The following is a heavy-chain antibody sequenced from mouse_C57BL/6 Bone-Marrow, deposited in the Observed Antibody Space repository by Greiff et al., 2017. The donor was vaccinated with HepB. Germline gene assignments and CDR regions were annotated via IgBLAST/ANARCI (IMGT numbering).Heavy chain of an antibody. CDR2: IYPGSGST. Sequence: QVQLQQSGAELVKPGASVKMSCKASGYTFTSYWITWVKQRPGQGLEWIGDIYPGSGSTNYNEKFKSKATLTVDTSSSTAYMQLSSLTSEDSAVYYCATYSKPYAMDYWGQGTSVTVSS. D-gene: IGHD2-5*01. J-gene: IGHJ4*01. CDR3: ATYSKPYAMDY. V-gene: IGHV1-55*01. CDR1: GYTFTSYW.